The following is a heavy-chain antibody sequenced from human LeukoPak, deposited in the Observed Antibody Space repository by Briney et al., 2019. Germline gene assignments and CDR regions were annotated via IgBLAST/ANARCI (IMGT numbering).Heavy chain of an antibody. J-gene: IGHJ4*02. CDR3: AKHYMGSYHNRGLDY. Sequence: SQTLSLTCTVSGGSISSSSYYRGWIRHPPGNWLGWIGSIYYSGYTYYSPSVESRVPISVHTSKNQFSLKLSSVTAADRSVYYCAKHYMGSYHNRGLDYWGQGILVTVSS. V-gene: IGHV4-39*01. D-gene: IGHD3-10*01. CDR1: GGSISSSSYY. CDR2: IYYSGYT.